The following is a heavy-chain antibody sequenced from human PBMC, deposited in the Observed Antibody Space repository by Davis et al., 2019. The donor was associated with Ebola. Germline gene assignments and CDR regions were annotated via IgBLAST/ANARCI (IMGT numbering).Heavy chain of an antibody. J-gene: IGHJ6*03. CDR1: GYTFTGYY. CDR2: INPNSGGT. Sequence: ASVTVSCKASGYTFTGYYMHWVRQAPGQGLEWMGWINPNSGGTNYAQKFQGRVTMTTDTSTSTAYMELRSLRSDDTAVYYCAGGGYSLNYYYMDVWGKGTTVTVSS. D-gene: IGHD5-18*01. CDR3: AGGGYSLNYYYMDV. V-gene: IGHV1-2*02.